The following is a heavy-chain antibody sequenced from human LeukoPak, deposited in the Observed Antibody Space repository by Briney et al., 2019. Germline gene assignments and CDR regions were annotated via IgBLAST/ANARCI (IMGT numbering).Heavy chain of an antibody. V-gene: IGHV3-48*01. Sequence: PGGSLRLSCAASGFTFSSYSMNWVRQAPGKGLEWLSYISFSSDNIYYADSVKGRFTISRDNAKNSLYLQMNSLRAEDTAVYYCARDHRWPKPFNWFDPWGQGTLVTVSS. D-gene: IGHD4-23*01. CDR3: ARDHRWPKPFNWFDP. CDR2: ISFSSDNI. J-gene: IGHJ5*02. CDR1: GFTFSSYS.